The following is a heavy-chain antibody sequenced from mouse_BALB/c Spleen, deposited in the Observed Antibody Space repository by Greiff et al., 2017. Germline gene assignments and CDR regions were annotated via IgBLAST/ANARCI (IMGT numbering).Heavy chain of an antibody. J-gene: IGHJ3*01. Sequence: EVHLVGSGGGLVKPGGSLKLSCAASGFTFSSYAMSWVRQTPEKRLEWVATISSGGSYTYYPDSVKGRFTISRDNAKNTLYLQMSSLRSEDTAMYYCARDGAYWGQGTLVTVSA. V-gene: IGHV5-9-3*01. CDR1: GFTFSSYA. CDR2: ISSGGSYT. D-gene: IGHD2-3*01. CDR3: ARDGAY.